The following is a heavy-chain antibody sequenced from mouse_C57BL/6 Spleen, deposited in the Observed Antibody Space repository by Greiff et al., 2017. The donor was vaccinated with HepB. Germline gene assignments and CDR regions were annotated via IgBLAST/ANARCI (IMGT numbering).Heavy chain of an antibody. CDR3: ARWDDYEYFDY. V-gene: IGHV1-61*01. CDR1: GYTFISYW. D-gene: IGHD2-4*01. CDR2: IYPSDSET. J-gene: IGHJ2*01. Sequence: QVQLQQPGAELVRPGSSVKLSCKASGYTFISYWMDWVKQRPGQGLEWIGNIYPSDSETHYNQKFKDKATLTVDKSSSTAYMQLSSLTSEDSAVYYCARWDDYEYFDYWGQGTTLTVSS.